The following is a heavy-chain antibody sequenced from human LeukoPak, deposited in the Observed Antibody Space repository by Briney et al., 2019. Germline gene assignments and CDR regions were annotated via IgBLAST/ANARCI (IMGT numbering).Heavy chain of an antibody. CDR3: ARHPLKPYVSDWFDP. V-gene: IGHV4-39*01. CDR2: IRYTGST. J-gene: IGHJ5*02. Sequence: SETLSLTCTVSGGSISSSSYYWGWIRQPPGKGLEWIGSIRYTGSTFYSPSLKSRVTLSADTSKNQFSLKLSSVTAADTAVYYCARHPLKPYVSDWFDPWGQGTLVTVSS. D-gene: IGHD3-10*02. CDR1: GGSISSSSYY.